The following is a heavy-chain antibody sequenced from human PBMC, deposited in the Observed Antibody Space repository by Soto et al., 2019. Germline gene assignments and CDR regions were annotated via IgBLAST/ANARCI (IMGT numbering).Heavy chain of an antibody. CDR1: GVSISSSSYY. V-gene: IGHV4-39*01. D-gene: IGHD2-21*01. J-gene: IGHJ3*02. Sequence: ETLSLSCAVSGVSISSSSYYWGWIRQPPGKGLEWIGSIYYSGITYYNPSLKSRVTISVDTSKNQFSLKLSSVTAADTAVYYCARRAIRARWPRDAFDIWGQGTMVTV. CDR2: IYYSGIT. CDR3: ARRAIRARWPRDAFDI.